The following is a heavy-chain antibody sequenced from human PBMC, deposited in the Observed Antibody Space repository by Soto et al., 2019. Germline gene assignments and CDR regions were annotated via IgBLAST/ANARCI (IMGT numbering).Heavy chain of an antibody. CDR3: ARGVWSGYPAPSWFDP. CDR1: GGSISSYY. CDR2: IYYSGST. J-gene: IGHJ5*02. V-gene: IGHV4-59*01. Sequence: SETLSLTCPVSGGSISSYYWSWIRQPPGKGLEWIGYIYYSGSTNYNPPLKSRVTISVDTSKNQFSLKLSSVTAADTAVYYCARGVWSGYPAPSWFDPWGQGTLVTVSS. D-gene: IGHD3-3*01.